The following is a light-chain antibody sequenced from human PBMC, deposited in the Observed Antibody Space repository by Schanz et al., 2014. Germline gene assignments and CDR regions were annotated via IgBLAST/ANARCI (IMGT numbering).Light chain of an antibody. Sequence: QSVLTQPPSASGSPGQSVTISCTGTSSDIGRYNYVSWYQHHPGKAPKLLIYDVTKRPSGVPDRFSGSKSGNTASLTVSGLQAEDEADYYCCSYAGSFTVLFGGGTKLTVL. V-gene: IGLV2-8*01. CDR1: SSDIGRYNY. CDR3: CSYAGSFTVL. CDR2: DVT. J-gene: IGLJ2*01.